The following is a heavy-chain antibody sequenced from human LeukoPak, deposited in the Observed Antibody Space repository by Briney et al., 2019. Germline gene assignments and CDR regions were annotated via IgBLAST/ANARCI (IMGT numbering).Heavy chain of an antibody. V-gene: IGHV3-53*01. CDR3: ARDVGGYQRGYFDY. J-gene: IGHJ4*02. CDR1: GFTFSAYG. D-gene: IGHD3-22*01. CDR2: IYSGGTT. Sequence: PGGSLRLSCAASGFTFSAYGMSWVRQSPGKGLEWVSVIYSGGTTYYADSVKGRFTISRDNSKNTLYLQMNSLRAEDTAVYYCARDVGGYQRGYFDYWGQGTLVTVSS.